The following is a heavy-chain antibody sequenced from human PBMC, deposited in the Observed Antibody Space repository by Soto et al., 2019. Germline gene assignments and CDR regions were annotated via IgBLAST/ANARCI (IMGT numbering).Heavy chain of an antibody. D-gene: IGHD2-15*01. CDR2: IYYSGST. CDR1: GGSISSYY. CDR3: VRLDCSGGSCYGIFDI. J-gene: IGHJ3*02. V-gene: IGHV4-59*08. Sequence: SETLSLTCTVSGGSISSYYWSWIRQPPGKGLEWIGYIYYSGSTNYNPSIKSRVTISVDTSKNQFSLKLSSVTAADTAVYYCVRLDCSGGSCYGIFDIWGQGTMVTVS.